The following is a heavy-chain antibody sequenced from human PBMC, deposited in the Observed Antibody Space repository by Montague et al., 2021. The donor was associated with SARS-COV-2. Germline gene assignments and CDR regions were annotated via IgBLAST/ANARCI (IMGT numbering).Heavy chain of an antibody. V-gene: IGHV4-4*02. CDR1: GDSITNTYW. Sequence: SETLSLTCAVSGDSITNTYWWTWVRQSPGKGLEWIGEVYHSGGTHCNPSLKSRVTVSLDKSKNQFSLNLSSVTAADTAVYYCARGRVDLGATGLKVVFDIWGQGTVGTVSS. J-gene: IGHJ3*02. D-gene: IGHD1-26*01. CDR3: ARGRVDLGATGLKVVFDI. CDR2: VYHSGGT.